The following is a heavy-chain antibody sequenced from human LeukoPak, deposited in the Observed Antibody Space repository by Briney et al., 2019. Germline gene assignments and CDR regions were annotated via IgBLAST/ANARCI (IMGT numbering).Heavy chain of an antibody. CDR2: ISTSGGST. J-gene: IGHJ3*02. V-gene: IGHV3-23*01. Sequence: GGSLRLSCAASGFVFSTYAMSWVRQAPGNGLEWVSSISTSGGSTYYADSVKGRFTISRDNAKNSLYLQMNRLRAEDTAVYYCARDRQLWYNWGQGTMVTVSS. CDR1: GFVFSTYA. D-gene: IGHD5-18*01. CDR3: ARDRQLWYN.